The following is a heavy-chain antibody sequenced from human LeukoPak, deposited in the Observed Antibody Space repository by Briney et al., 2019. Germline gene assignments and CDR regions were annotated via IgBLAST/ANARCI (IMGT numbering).Heavy chain of an antibody. Sequence: SETLSLTCAVYGGSFSGYYWSWIRQPPGKGLEWIGEINHSGSTNYNPSLKSRVTISVDTSKNQFSLKLSSVTAADTAVYYCARGHYEDAFDIWGQGTMVTVSS. CDR1: GGSFSGYY. D-gene: IGHD4-17*01. CDR2: INHSGST. CDR3: ARGHYEDAFDI. V-gene: IGHV4-34*01. J-gene: IGHJ3*02.